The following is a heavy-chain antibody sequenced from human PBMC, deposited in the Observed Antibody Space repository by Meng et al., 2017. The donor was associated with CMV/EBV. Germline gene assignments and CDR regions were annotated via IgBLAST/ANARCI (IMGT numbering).Heavy chain of an antibody. V-gene: IGHV3-30-3*01. Sequence: GGSLRLSCAASGFTFSSYAMHWVRQAPGKGLEWVAVISYDGSNKYYADSVKGRFTISRDNSKNTLYLQMNSLRAEDTAVYYCARDEDIVATGFWYGMDVWGQGTTVTVSS. CDR1: GFTFSSYA. J-gene: IGHJ6*02. D-gene: IGHD5-12*01. CDR3: ARDEDIVATGFWYGMDV. CDR2: ISYDGSNK.